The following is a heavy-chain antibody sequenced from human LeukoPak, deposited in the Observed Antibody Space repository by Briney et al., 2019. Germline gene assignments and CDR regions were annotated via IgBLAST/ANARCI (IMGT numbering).Heavy chain of an antibody. Sequence: GRSLRLSCAVSGFTFSSYGMHWVRQAPGKGLEWVAVIWYDGSNKYYADSVKGRFTISRDNSKNTLYLQMNSLRAEDTAVYYCARAHYYGSGKLDYWGQGTLVTVSS. CDR3: ARAHYYGSGKLDY. D-gene: IGHD3-10*01. CDR2: IWYDGSNK. CDR1: GFTFSSYG. J-gene: IGHJ4*02. V-gene: IGHV3-33*01.